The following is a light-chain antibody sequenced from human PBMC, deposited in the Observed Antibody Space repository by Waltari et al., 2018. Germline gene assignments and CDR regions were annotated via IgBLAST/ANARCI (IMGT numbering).Light chain of an antibody. Sequence: SSELTQDPAVSVALGQTVRITCQGDSLRSYYASWYQQKTGQAPVRVISGKNNRPSGSPDRSSGPTSATPASLPISGAHAGDEDAYYCNSLATSGTHVVFGGGTKLTVL. CDR2: GKN. CDR3: NSLATSGTHVV. CDR1: SLRSYY. V-gene: IGLV3-19*01. J-gene: IGLJ2*01.